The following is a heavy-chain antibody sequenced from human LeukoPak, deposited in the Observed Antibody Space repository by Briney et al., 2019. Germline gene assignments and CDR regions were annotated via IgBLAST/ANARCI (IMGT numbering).Heavy chain of an antibody. Sequence: GASVKVSCKASRYTFTSYYMHWVRQAPGQGLEWMGIINPSGGSTSYAQKFQGRVTMTRDTSTSTVYMELSSLRSEDTAVYYCAREGGVYSSGYYYSFDYWGQGTLVTVSS. V-gene: IGHV1-46*01. J-gene: IGHJ4*02. D-gene: IGHD3-22*01. CDR2: INPSGGST. CDR1: RYTFTSYY. CDR3: AREGGVYSSGYYYSFDY.